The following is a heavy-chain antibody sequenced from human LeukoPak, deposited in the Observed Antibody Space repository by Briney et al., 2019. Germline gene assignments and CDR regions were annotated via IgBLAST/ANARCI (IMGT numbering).Heavy chain of an antibody. CDR3: ARGQPQRYSSGGYVKWFDP. CDR1: GASIRSSY. V-gene: IGHV4-59*01. Sequence: SETLSLTCTVSGASIRSSYWSWVRQPPRERLGWVGDIYYSGTTKSDPSLKSRVTISVDTSKNQFSLKVNSGAAADTAVYYWARGQPQRYSSGGYVKWFDPWGQGTLVTVSS. D-gene: IGHD3-22*01. CDR2: IYYSGTT. J-gene: IGHJ5*02.